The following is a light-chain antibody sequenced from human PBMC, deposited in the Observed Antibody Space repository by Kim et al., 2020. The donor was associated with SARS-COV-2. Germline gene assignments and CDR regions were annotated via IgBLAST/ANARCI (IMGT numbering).Light chain of an antibody. CDR3: QKYNSAPRT. CDR2: ATS. J-gene: IGKJ3*01. Sequence: DIQMTQSPSALSASVGDRVTITCRASQGIRNYLAWYQQKPGKVPRLLIYATSTLQSGVPSRFSGSGFGTDFTLAISSLQPEDVATYYCQKYNSAPRTFGPGTTVDIK. CDR1: QGIRNY. V-gene: IGKV1-27*01.